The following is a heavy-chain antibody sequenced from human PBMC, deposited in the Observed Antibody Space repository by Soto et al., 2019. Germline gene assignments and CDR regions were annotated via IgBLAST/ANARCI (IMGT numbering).Heavy chain of an antibody. CDR3: AKVRWLDPGVFDY. Sequence: LRLSCAASGFPFSSYGMHWVRQAPGKGLEWVAVISYDGSNKYYADSVKGRFTISRDNSKNTLYLQMNSLRAEDTAVYYCAKVRWLDPGVFDYWGQGTLVTVSS. CDR2: ISYDGSNK. D-gene: IGHD6-19*01. V-gene: IGHV3-30*18. CDR1: GFPFSSYG. J-gene: IGHJ4*02.